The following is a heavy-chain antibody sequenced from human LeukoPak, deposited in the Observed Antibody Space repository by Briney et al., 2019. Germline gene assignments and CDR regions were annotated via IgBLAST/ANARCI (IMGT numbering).Heavy chain of an antibody. V-gene: IGHV3-30-3*01. Sequence: GRSLRLSCAASGFTFSSYAMHWVRQAPGKGLEWVAVISYDGSNKYYADSVKGRFTISRDNAKNSLYLQMNSLRAEDTAVYYCARVLGYCSSTSCYTGETADAFDIWGQGTMVTVSS. CDR1: GFTFSSYA. CDR3: ARVLGYCSSTSCYTGETADAFDI. CDR2: ISYDGSNK. J-gene: IGHJ3*02. D-gene: IGHD2-2*02.